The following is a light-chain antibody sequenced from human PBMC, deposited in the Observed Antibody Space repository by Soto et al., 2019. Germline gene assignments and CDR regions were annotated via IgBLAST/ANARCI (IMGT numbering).Light chain of an antibody. J-gene: IGLJ1*01. CDR2: RNS. CDR3: AAWDDSLIIYV. CDR1: SSNIGSNY. V-gene: IGLV1-47*01. Sequence: QSVLTQPPSASGTPGQRVTISCSGSSSNIGSNYVYWYQQLPGTVPQLLIYRNSERPSGVPDRFSGSKSGTSASLAISGLRSEDEADYYCAAWDDSLIIYVFGTGTKLTVL.